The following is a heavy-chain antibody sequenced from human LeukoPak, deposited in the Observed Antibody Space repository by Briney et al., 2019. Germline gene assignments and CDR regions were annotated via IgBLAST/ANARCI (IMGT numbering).Heavy chain of an antibody. CDR3: ARGPAYGDYYYFDY. V-gene: IGHV1-8*02. D-gene: IGHD4-17*01. CDR2: MNPNSGNT. CDR1: GGTFSSYA. Sequence: ASVKVSCKASGGTFSSYAISWVRQAPGQGLEWMGWMNPNSGNTGYAQKFQGRVTMTRNTSISTAYMELSSLRSEDTAVYYCARGPAYGDYYYFDYWGQGTLVTVSS. J-gene: IGHJ4*02.